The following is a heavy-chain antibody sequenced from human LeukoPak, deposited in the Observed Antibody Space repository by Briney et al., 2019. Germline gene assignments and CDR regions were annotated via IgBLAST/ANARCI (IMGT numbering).Heavy chain of an antibody. J-gene: IGHJ4*02. CDR3: ARDPGSSSWYISFDY. CDR1: GYTFTSYG. CDR2: ISAYNGNT. V-gene: IGHV1-18*01. D-gene: IGHD6-13*01. Sequence: ASAKVSCKASGYTFTSYGISWVRQAPGQGLEWMGWISAYNGNTNYAQKLQGRVTMTTDTSTSTAYMELRSLRSDDTAVYYCARDPGSSSWYISFDYWGQGTLVTVSS.